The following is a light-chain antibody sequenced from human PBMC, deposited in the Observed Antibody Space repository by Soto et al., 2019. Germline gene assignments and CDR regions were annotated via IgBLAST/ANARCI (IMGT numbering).Light chain of an antibody. CDR3: QQYYNWPPWT. CDR1: QTVSSN. Sequence: EIVMTQSPATLSVSPGDGATLSCRASQTVSSNLAWYQHRPGQAPRLLIYDASTRATGIPPRFSGSGSGTEFTLTIRSLQSEDFAVYYSQQYYNWPPWTFGQGTKVEVK. V-gene: IGKV3-15*01. J-gene: IGKJ1*01. CDR2: DAS.